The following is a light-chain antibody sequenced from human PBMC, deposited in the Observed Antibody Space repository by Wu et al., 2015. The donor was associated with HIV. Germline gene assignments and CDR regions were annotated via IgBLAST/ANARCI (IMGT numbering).Light chain of an antibody. J-gene: IGKJ1*01. Sequence: EIVLTQSPGILPLSPGERATLSCRASQSVTANYVAWYQQKPGQAPRLLISQTSSRATGIPDRFSGSGSGTDFTLTISRLEPDDFATYYCQQYKSYPWTFGLGTEGG. CDR2: QTS. V-gene: IGKV3-20*01. CDR1: QSVTANY. CDR3: QQYKSYPWT.